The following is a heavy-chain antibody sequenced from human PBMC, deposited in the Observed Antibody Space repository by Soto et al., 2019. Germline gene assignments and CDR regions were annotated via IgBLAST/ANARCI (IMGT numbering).Heavy chain of an antibody. J-gene: IGHJ6*04. D-gene: IGHD2-2*01. CDR1: GYSFTSYW. Sequence: GESLKISCKGSGYSFTSYWIGWVRQMPGKGLEWMGIIYPGDSDTRYSPSFQGQVTISADKSISTAYLQWSSLKASDTAMYYCARRSSPDGYCSSTSCPLDVWGKGTTVTVSS. CDR2: IYPGDSDT. CDR3: ARRSSPDGYCSSTSCPLDV. V-gene: IGHV5-51*01.